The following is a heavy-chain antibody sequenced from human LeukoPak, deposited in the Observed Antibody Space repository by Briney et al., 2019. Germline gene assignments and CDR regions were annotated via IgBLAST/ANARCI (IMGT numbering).Heavy chain of an antibody. CDR3: ANIVVVAARFDY. V-gene: IGHV3-23*01. D-gene: IGHD2-15*01. CDR1: GFTFSIYA. J-gene: IGHJ4*02. Sequence: PGGSLRLSCAASGFTFSIYAMTWVRQAPGKGLEWVSAISGSGDSTYYADSVKGRFTISRDNSKNTLYLQMNSLRAEDTAIYYCANIVVVAARFDYWGQGTLVSVSS. CDR2: ISGSGDST.